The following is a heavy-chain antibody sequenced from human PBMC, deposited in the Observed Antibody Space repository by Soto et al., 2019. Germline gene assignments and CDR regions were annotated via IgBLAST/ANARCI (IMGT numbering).Heavy chain of an antibody. CDR1: GGSISTYY. V-gene: IGHV4-59*08. D-gene: IGHD6-19*01. CDR3: ARLVTVAGRGLSYWYFDL. CDR2: AHYSGNT. J-gene: IGHJ2*01. Sequence: QVQLQESGPGLVMPSETLSLTCTVSGGSISTYYWNWIRQPPGGGLEWIGYAHYSGNTNYNPSLKSRVTIPVDTSKDQFSLTLSSVTAADTAVYYCARLVTVAGRGLSYWYFDLWGRGTLVTVSS.